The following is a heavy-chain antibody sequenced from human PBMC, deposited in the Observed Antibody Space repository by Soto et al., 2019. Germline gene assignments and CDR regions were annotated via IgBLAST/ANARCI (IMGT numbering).Heavy chain of an antibody. J-gene: IGHJ6*02. D-gene: IGHD3-10*01. CDR3: ASGIGTILRHDYYPMDV. V-gene: IGHV1-69*06. CDR1: GGTFSSYA. CDR2: IIPIFGTA. Sequence: SVKVSCKASGGTFSSYAISWVRQAPGQGLEWMGGIIPIFGTANYAQKFQGRVTITADKSTSTAYMELSSLRSEDTAVYYCASGIGTILRHDYYPMDVWGQGTTVT.